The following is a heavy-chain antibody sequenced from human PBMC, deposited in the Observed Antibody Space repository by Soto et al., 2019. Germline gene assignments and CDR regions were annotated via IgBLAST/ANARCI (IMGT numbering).Heavy chain of an antibody. CDR2: IVPIVGTT. D-gene: IGHD5-12*01. V-gene: IGHV1-69*13. CDR1: GGTFSSYA. Sequence: SVKVSCKASGGTFSSYAISWVRQAPGQGLEWMGGIVPIVGTTTYAQKFQGRVTITADEATSTAYMQLSRLRSDDTAVYYCVRVVAIPGYPDHWGQGTLVTVSS. J-gene: IGHJ4*02. CDR3: VRVVAIPGYPDH.